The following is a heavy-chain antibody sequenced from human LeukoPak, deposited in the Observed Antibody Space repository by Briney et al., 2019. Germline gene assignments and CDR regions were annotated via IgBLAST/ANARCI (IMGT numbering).Heavy chain of an antibody. CDR2: FYYSGST. CDR3: ARGGGSAISYNSKHNWFDS. D-gene: IGHD3-10*01. J-gene: IGHJ5*01. V-gene: IGHV4-39*07. Sequence: WVRQPPGKGLEWIGSFYYSGSTHYNPSLKGRASISVDTSTNQFSLKVTSMNAADTAVYYCARGGGSAISYNSKHNWFDSWGQGALVTVSS.